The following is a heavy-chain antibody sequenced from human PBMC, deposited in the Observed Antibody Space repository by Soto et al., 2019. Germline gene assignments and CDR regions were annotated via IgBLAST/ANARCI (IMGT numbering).Heavy chain of an antibody. CDR2: INNDGSEK. V-gene: IGHV3-7*03. CDR3: ARGSNQDY. Sequence: EVQLVESGGDLVQPGGSLRLSCVASGFTFSPYWMSWVPQAPGRGLQWVATINNDGSEKYYADSVKGRFTISRDNARDSLYLQLTSLRAEDTAIYYCARGSNQDYWGQGTLVAVSS. CDR1: GFTFSPYW. J-gene: IGHJ4*02. D-gene: IGHD2-8*01.